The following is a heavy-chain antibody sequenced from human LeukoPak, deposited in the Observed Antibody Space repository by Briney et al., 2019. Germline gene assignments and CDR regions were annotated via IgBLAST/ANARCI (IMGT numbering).Heavy chain of an antibody. CDR1: GFTFDDYA. Sequence: PGRSLRLSCAASGFTFDDYAMNWVRQAPGKGLEWVSYISSSGSTIYYADSVKGRFTISRDNAKNSLYLQMNSLRAEDTAVYYCARDRGGSDYGYWGQGTLVTVSS. CDR3: ARDRGGSDYGY. J-gene: IGHJ4*02. D-gene: IGHD1-26*01. V-gene: IGHV3-48*03. CDR2: ISSSGSTI.